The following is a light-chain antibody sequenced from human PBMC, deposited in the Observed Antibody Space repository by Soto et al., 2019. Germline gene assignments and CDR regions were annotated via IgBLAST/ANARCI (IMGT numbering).Light chain of an antibody. Sequence: QSALTQPASVSGSPGQSITISCTGTSSDVGGYNYVSWYQQHPGKAPKLMIYDVSNRPSGVSNRFSGSKSGNTASLTISGLQAEDEADYYCSSYTSSSTYVFRTGNESPS. CDR3: SSYTSSSTYV. J-gene: IGLJ1*01. CDR1: SSDVGGYNY. CDR2: DVS. V-gene: IGLV2-14*01.